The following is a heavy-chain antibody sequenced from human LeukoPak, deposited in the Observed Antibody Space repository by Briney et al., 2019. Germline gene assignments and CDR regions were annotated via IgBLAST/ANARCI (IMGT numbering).Heavy chain of an antibody. CDR1: GGSISGSCCY. D-gene: IGHD3-16*01. CDR2: TSYSGST. V-gene: IGHV4-39*01. J-gene: IGHJ4*02. Sequence: SETLSLTCTVSGGSISGSCCYWGWIRQTPGKDLEWIGSTSYSGSTHYNPSFKSRVTVSVDTSKNQFFLNLSSGTAADTAVYYCSRTTGDSAIIAAHWGQGTLVTVSS. CDR3: SRTTGDSAIIAAH.